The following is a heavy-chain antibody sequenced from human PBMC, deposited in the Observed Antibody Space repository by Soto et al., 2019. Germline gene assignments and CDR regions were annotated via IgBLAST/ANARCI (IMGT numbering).Heavy chain of an antibody. CDR1: GFTLSNYR. CDR3: GREKEDEGSASMRVFSGVDV. J-gene: IGHJ6*02. CDR2: INSRADYT. Sequence: EVQLVESGGGPVKSGQSLRLSCVASGFTLSNYRMTWVRQGPGKGLEWVSSINSRADYTHYTESVKGRFTISRVNAKKCVHLHMNTHRVEDAPVYYCGREKEDEGSASMRVFSGVDVLGQGATVIVSS. D-gene: IGHD6-6*01. V-gene: IGHV3-21*01.